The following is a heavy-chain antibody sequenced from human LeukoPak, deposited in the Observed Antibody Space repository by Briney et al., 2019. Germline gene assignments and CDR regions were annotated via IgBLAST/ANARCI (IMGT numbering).Heavy chain of an antibody. CDR3: AKGSDYYDSSGYSH. J-gene: IGHJ4*02. V-gene: IGHV3-30*02. CDR1: GFTFSRNG. CDR2: IRYDGNNK. D-gene: IGHD3-22*01. Sequence: PGGSLRLSCAASGFTFSRNGMHWVRQAPGKGLEWVAFIRYDGNNKYYADSVKGRFTISRDNSKNTLYLQMNSLRAEDTAVYHCAKGSDYYDSSGYSHWGQGTLVTVSS.